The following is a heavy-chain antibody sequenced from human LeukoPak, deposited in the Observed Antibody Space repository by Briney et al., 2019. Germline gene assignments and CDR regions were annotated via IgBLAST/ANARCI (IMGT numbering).Heavy chain of an antibody. J-gene: IGHJ4*02. CDR3: AKDDASLRYQY. D-gene: IGHD3-9*01. CDR2: INHSGST. V-gene: IGHV4-34*01. CDR1: GGSFSGYY. Sequence: SETLSLTCAVYGGSFSGYYWSWIRQPPGKGLEWIGEINHSGSTNYNPSLKSRVTISVDTSKNQFSLKLTSVTAADTAVYYCAKDDASLRYQYWGQGTLVTVSS.